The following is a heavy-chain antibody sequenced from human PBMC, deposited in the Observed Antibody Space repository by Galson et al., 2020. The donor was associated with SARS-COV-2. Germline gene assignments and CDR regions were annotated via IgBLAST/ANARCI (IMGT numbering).Heavy chain of an antibody. V-gene: IGHV1-2*02. CDR2: MNPNSGAT. J-gene: IGHJ5*02. CDR1: GYTFIGNS. CDR3: ARDTVNGDGLTFFDP. D-gene: IGHD4-4*01. Sequence: ASVKVSCRASGYTFIGNSIHWVRQAPGQGLKWMGWMNPNSGATTSAQKFQGRVTLTRDTSISTAYMELTNLMSDDTAIYYCARDTVNGDGLTFFDPWGQGTLVTVSS.